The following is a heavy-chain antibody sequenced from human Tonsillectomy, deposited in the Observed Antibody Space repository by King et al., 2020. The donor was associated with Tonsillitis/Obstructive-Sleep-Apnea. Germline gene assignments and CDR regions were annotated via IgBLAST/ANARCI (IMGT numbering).Heavy chain of an antibody. V-gene: IGHV3-72*01. CDR3: ARTGIGGFGETLFDY. CDR1: GFTFSDHY. D-gene: IGHD3-10*01. Sequence: VQLVESGGGLVQPGGSLRLSCAASGFTFSDHYMDWVRQAPGKGLEWVGRSRNKANSYTTEYAASVKGRFTISRDDSKNSLYLQMNSLKTEDTAVYYCARTGIGGFGETLFDYWGQGTLVTVSS. CDR2: SRNKANSYTT. J-gene: IGHJ4*02.